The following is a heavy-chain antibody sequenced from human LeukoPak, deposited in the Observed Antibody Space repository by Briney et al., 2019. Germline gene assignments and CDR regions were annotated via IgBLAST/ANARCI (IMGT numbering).Heavy chain of an antibody. CDR1: GGTFSSYA. CDR3: ARTSIAARHAPLLNFDY. J-gene: IGHJ4*02. V-gene: IGHV1-69*13. CDR2: IIPIFGTA. D-gene: IGHD6-6*01. Sequence: SVKVSCKASGGTFSSYAISWVRQAPGQGLEWMGGIIPIFGTANYAQKFQGRVTITADESTSTAYMELSSLRSEDTAVYYCARTSIAARHAPLLNFDYWGQGTLVTVSS.